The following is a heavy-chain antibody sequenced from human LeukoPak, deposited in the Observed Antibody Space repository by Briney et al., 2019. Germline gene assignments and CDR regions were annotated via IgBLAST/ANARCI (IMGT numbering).Heavy chain of an antibody. CDR3: ARDGVSSGRFDY. CDR2: INAGNGNT. Sequence: GASVKFSCKASGYTFTSYDINWVRQATGQRLEWMGWINAGNGNTKYSQKFQGRVTITRDTSASTAYMELSSLRSEDTAVYYCARDGVSSGRFDYWGQGTLVTVSS. V-gene: IGHV1-3*01. CDR1: GYTFTSYD. D-gene: IGHD6-25*01. J-gene: IGHJ4*02.